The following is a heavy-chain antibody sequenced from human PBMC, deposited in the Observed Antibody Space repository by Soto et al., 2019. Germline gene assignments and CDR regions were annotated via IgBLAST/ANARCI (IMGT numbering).Heavy chain of an antibody. J-gene: IGHJ6*02. CDR3: ARGGGDYDYAVDV. CDR2: IRHSGST. V-gene: IGHV4-34*01. CDR1: GGSFY. D-gene: IGHD4-17*01. Sequence: QVQLQQWGAGLLKPSETLSLNCAVYGGSFYWTWIRQPPGKGREGIGEIRHSGSTNYNPSLKSRVSISIDRSKSQVSLTVYSVTAADTAVYYCARGGGDYDYAVDVWGQGTTVTVSS.